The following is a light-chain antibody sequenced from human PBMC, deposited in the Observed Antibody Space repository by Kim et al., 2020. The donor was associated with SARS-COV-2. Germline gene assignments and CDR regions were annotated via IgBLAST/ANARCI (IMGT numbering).Light chain of an antibody. V-gene: IGLV3-1*01. CDR2: QDT. J-gene: IGLJ2*01. CDR1: RLGEKF. CDR3: QTWGTSVV. Sequence: VSVSPGQTASIPCSGDRLGEKFASWYQQMPGQSPILVIYQDTQRAPGIPERFSGSNSGDTATLTIAGTQAMDEAHYYCQTWGTSVVFGGGTQLTVL.